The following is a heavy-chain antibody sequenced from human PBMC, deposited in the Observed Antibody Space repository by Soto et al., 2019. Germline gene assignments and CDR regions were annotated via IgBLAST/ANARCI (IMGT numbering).Heavy chain of an antibody. CDR2: IIPIFGTA. J-gene: IGHJ4*02. D-gene: IGHD6-19*01. Sequence: QVQLVQSGAEVKKPGSSVKVSCKASGGTFSSYAISWVRQAPGQGLEWMGGIIPIFGTANYAQKFQGRVKITAEESTSTADMELRGVRFEDRAVYYCARAGIAVAGNVEFDYWGKEPLVTVSS. V-gene: IGHV1-69*01. CDR3: ARAGIAVAGNVEFDY. CDR1: GGTFSSYA.